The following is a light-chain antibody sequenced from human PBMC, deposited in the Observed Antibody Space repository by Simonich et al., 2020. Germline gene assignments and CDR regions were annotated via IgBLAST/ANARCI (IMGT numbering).Light chain of an antibody. Sequence: QSALTQPASVSGSPGQSITISCTATSSDVGCYNYVSCYQQHPGKAPKLMMYDVSKRPSGVSNRFSGSKSGNTASLTISGLQAEDEADYYCSSYTSSSTWVFGGGTKLTVL. CDR3: SSYTSSSTWV. V-gene: IGLV2-14*01. J-gene: IGLJ2*01. CDR1: SSDVGCYNY. CDR2: DVS.